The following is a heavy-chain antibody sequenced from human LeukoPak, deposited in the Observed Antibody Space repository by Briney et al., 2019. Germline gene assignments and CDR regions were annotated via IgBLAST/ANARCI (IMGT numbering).Heavy chain of an antibody. V-gene: IGHV3-15*01. Sequence: PWGSLRLSCAASGFTFSNYAMHWVRQAPGKGLEWVGRIKSKTDGGITDYAAPVKGRFTISRDDSKNTLYLQMNSLKTEDTAVYYCTTAPYCSGGSCRAWGQGTLVTVSS. CDR2: IKSKTDGGIT. D-gene: IGHD2-15*01. CDR3: TTAPYCSGGSCRA. J-gene: IGHJ4*02. CDR1: GFTFSNYA.